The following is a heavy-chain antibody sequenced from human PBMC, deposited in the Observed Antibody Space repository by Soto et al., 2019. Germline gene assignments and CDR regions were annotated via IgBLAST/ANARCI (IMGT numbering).Heavy chain of an antibody. CDR1: GCSISSYY. D-gene: IGHD1-26*01. CDR2: SYYSVTT. Sequence: SETQCLTFTVSGCSISSYYWSLIRQPPGKGLQWLGYSYYSVTTNCNPALKSRVTRSVDTAKSHFSLKLSYVTAADTAVYYCARDTESTYSQEGGWGARDYYYGMDVWGQGTTVTVS. V-gene: IGHV4-59*12. J-gene: IGHJ6*02. CDR3: ARDTESTYSQEGGWGARDYYYGMDV.